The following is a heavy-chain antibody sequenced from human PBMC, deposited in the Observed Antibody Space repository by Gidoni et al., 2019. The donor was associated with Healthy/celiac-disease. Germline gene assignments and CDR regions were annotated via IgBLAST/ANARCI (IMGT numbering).Heavy chain of an antibody. D-gene: IGHD6-13*01. J-gene: IGHJ4*02. V-gene: IGHV4-59*01. CDR2: IYYSGST. Sequence: QVQLQESGPGLVKPSETLSLTCTVSGGSISSYYWSWIRQPPGKGLEWIGYIYYSGSTNYNPSLKSRVTISVDTSKNQFSLKLSSVTAADTAVYYCARLVAAGGYYFDYWGQGTLVTVSS. CDR3: ARLVAAGGYYFDY. CDR1: GGSISSYY.